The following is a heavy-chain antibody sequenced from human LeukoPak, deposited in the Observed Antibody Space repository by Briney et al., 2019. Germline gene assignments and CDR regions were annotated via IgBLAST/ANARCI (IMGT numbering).Heavy chain of an antibody. CDR2: ISSISSYI. V-gene: IGHV3-21*01. Sequence: GGSLRLSCAASGFTFSSYSMNWVRQAPGKGLEWVSSISSISSYIYYADSVKGRFTISRDNAKNSLYLQMNSLRAEDTAVYYCARDHQAGITIFGVVILDYMDVWGKGTTVTVSS. D-gene: IGHD3-3*01. CDR1: GFTFSSYS. J-gene: IGHJ6*03. CDR3: ARDHQAGITIFGVVILDYMDV.